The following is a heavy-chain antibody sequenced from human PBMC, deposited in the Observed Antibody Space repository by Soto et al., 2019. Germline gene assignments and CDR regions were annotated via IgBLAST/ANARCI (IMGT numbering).Heavy chain of an antibody. V-gene: IGHV4-59*12. CDR1: GCSIRSYY. D-gene: IGHD2-2*01. Sequence: PSETLSLTCTVSGCSIRSYYWSWIRQPPGKGLEWIGYIYYSGSTNYNPSLKSRVTISVDRSKNQFSLKLSSVTAADTAVYYCARVPDRWGQGTLVTVSS. CDR2: IYYSGST. J-gene: IGHJ5*02. CDR3: ARVPDR.